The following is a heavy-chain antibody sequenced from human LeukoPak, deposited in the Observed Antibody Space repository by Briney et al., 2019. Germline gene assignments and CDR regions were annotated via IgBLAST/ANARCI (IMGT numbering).Heavy chain of an antibody. Sequence: ESGPALVQPTQTLTLTCTFSGFSLTTSGMCVSWIRQPPGKALEWLARIDWDDDKYYSPSLKTRLTISKDTSKNQVVLTMTNMDPVDTATYFCARMGLSYYESDGSRRISDAFDMWGQGTMVTVSS. J-gene: IGHJ3*02. CDR2: IDWDDDK. CDR3: ARMGLSYYESDGSRRISDAFDM. CDR1: GFSLTTSGMC. V-gene: IGHV2-70*11. D-gene: IGHD3-22*01.